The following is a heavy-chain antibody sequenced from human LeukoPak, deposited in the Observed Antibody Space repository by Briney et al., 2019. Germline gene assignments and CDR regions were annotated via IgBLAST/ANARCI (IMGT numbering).Heavy chain of an antibody. D-gene: IGHD2-15*01. CDR1: GGTFSSYA. CDR3: ARGTLGYCSGGSCSGAFDI. Sequence: SVNVSCKASGGTFSSYAISWVRQAPGQGLEWMGGIIPIFGTANYAQKFQGRVTITADESTSTAYMELSSLRSEDTAVYYCARGTLGYCSGGSCSGAFDIWGQGTMVTVSS. V-gene: IGHV1-69*13. CDR2: IIPIFGTA. J-gene: IGHJ3*02.